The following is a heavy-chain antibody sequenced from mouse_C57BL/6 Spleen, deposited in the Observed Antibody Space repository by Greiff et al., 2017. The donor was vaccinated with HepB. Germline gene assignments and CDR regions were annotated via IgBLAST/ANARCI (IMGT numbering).Heavy chain of an antibody. D-gene: IGHD1-1*02. CDR3: ARPHYGMGAMDY. V-gene: IGHV1-69*01. CDR2: IDPSDSYT. Sequence: QVQLKQPGAELVMPGASVKLSCKASGYTFTSYWMHWVKQRPGQGLEWIGEIDPSDSYTNYNQKFKGKSTLTVDKSSSTAYMQLSSLTSEDSAVYYCARPHYGMGAMDYWGQGTSVTVSS. CDR1: GYTFTSYW. J-gene: IGHJ4*01.